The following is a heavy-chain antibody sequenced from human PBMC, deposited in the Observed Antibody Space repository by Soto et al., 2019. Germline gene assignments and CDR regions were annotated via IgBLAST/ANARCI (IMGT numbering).Heavy chain of an antibody. CDR1: GFTVSSNY. CDR2: IYSGGST. J-gene: IGHJ4*02. D-gene: IGHD6-19*01. V-gene: IGHV3-53*01. Sequence: PGGSLRLSCAASGFTVSSNYMIWVRQAPGKGLEWVSVIYSGGSTYYADSVKGRFTISRDNSKNTLYLQMNSLRAEDTAVYYCARDSSGWYGGGFDYWGQGTLVTVSS. CDR3: ARDSSGWYGGGFDY.